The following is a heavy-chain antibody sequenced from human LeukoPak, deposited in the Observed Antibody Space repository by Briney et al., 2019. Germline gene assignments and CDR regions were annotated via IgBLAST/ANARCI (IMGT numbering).Heavy chain of an antibody. D-gene: IGHD3-10*01. CDR2: IIPIFGTA. CDR1: GGTFSSYA. Sequence: SVKVSCKASGGTFSSYAISWVRQAPGQGLEWMGRIIPIFGTANYAQKFQGGVTITTDESTSTAYMELSSLRSEDTAVYYCARARAYGSGSYYNKNWFDPWGQGTLVTVSS. V-gene: IGHV1-69*05. J-gene: IGHJ5*02. CDR3: ARARAYGSGSYYNKNWFDP.